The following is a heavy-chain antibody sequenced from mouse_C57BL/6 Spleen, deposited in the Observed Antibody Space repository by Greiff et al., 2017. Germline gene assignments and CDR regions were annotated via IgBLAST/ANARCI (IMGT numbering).Heavy chain of an antibody. CDR3: ARVAYYYGSSYGSFDY. CDR1: GYSITSGYY. CDR2: ISYDGSN. J-gene: IGHJ2*01. V-gene: IGHV3-6*01. Sequence: EVQVVESGPGLVKPSQSLSLTCSVTGYSITSGYYWYWIRQFPGNKLEWMGHISYDGSNNYNPYLKNRISITRNTSKNQFFLKLNSVTTEDTATYYCARVAYYYGSSYGSFDYGGQGTTLTVSS. D-gene: IGHD1-1*01.